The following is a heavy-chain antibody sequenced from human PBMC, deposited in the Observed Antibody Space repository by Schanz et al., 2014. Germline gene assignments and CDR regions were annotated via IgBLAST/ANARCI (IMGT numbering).Heavy chain of an antibody. D-gene: IGHD6-13*01. Sequence: EVQLVESGGGLVQPGGSLRLSCAASGFTFSAYWMTWVRQAPGKGLDWVGIIKPDGSEKFYVDSVKGRFAISRENSKNTMFLQMSSLRPEDTAVYYCATGRAASNFGSEYFLYWGQGTLVTVSS. CDR3: ATGRAASNFGSEYFLY. J-gene: IGHJ1*01. CDR2: IKPDGSEK. V-gene: IGHV3-7*01. CDR1: GFTFSAYW.